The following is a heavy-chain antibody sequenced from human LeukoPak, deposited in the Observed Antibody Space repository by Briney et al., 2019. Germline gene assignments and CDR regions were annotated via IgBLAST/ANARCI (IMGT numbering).Heavy chain of an antibody. D-gene: IGHD6-13*01. V-gene: IGHV4-59*01. CDR2: IYYSGST. J-gene: IGHJ4*02. Sequence: SETLSPTCTVSGASISSSYWSWIRQPPGKGLEWIAYIYYSGSTNYNPSLKSRVTISVDTSRNQFSLKLSSVTAADAAVYYCARDIAARYWGQGTLVTVSS. CDR3: ARDIAARY. CDR1: GASISSSY.